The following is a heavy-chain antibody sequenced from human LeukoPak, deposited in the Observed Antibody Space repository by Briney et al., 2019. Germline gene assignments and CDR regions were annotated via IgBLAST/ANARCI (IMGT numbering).Heavy chain of an antibody. J-gene: IGHJ4*02. D-gene: IGHD1-26*01. CDR1: GFTFSSYW. V-gene: IGHV3-7*01. CDR2: IKQDGSEK. CDR3: AKDGVGATWGY. Sequence: GGSLRLSCAASGFTFSSYWMSWVRQAPGKGLEWVANIKQDGSEKYYVDSVKGRFTISRDNAKNSLYLQMNSLRAEDTAVYYCAKDGVGATWGYWGQGTLVTVSS.